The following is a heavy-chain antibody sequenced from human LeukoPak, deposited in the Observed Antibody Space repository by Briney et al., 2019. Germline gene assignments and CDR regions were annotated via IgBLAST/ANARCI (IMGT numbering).Heavy chain of an antibody. J-gene: IGHJ4*02. CDR2: INHSGST. D-gene: IGHD6-19*01. Sequence: GSLRLSCAASGFTFSSYSMNWVRQPPGKGLEWIGEINHSGSTNYNPSLKSRVTISVDTSKNQFSLKLSSVTAADTAVYYCARAVRSGWYYRYFDYWGQGTLVTVSS. CDR1: GFTFSSYS. V-gene: IGHV4-34*01. CDR3: ARAVRSGWYYRYFDY.